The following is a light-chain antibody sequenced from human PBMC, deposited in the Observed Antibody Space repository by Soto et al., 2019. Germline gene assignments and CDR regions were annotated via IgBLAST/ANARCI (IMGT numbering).Light chain of an antibody. CDR1: QTISFW. CDR2: KAS. V-gene: IGKV1-5*03. Sequence: DIQMTQSPSTLSGSVGDRVTITCRASQTISFWCAWYQQKPGQAPKLLIYKASTLKSGVPSRLSGSGSGTEFTLTISSLQPDDFATYYCQHYASYSEAFGQGTKV. CDR3: QHYASYSEA. J-gene: IGKJ1*01.